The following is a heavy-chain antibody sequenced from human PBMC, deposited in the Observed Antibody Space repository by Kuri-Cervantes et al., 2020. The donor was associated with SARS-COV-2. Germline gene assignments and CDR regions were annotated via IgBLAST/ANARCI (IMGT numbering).Heavy chain of an antibody. Sequence: ESLKISCTVSGGSISSSGYYWGWIRQPPGKGLEWIGSIYYSGSTYYNPSLKSRVTISVDTSKNQFSLKLSSVTAADTAVYYCARHDYDFWSGSIGWFDPWGQGTLVTVSS. D-gene: IGHD3-3*01. CDR1: GGSISSSGYY. CDR2: IYYSGST. J-gene: IGHJ5*02. V-gene: IGHV4-39*01. CDR3: ARHDYDFWSGSIGWFDP.